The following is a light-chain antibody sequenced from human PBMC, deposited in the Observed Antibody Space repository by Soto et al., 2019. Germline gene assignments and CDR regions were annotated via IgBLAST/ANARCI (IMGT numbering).Light chain of an antibody. CDR1: QSINNW. V-gene: IGKV1-5*01. Sequence: DIQMTQSPSTLSASVGDRVTITCRASQSINNWLAWYQQKPGKAPKLLIYDASSLESGVPSRFSGSGSGTEFTLTISRLQPADFATYYCQQYKSYRTFGQGTKVEIK. CDR2: DAS. CDR3: QQYKSYRT. J-gene: IGKJ1*01.